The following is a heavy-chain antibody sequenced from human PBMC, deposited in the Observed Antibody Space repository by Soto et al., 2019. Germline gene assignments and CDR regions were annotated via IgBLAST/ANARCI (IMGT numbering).Heavy chain of an antibody. CDR2: ISWNGASI. CDR1: GFTFDDYA. Sequence: DVQLVESGGGLVQPDRSLRLSCAASGFTFDDYAIHWVRQAPGRGLEWVAGISWNGASIGYADSVKGRFTISRDNAKTSLHLQMNSLRSEDTALYYCANLPLYGSGFDCWGQGTLVTVSS. CDR3: ANLPLYGSGFDC. J-gene: IGHJ4*02. D-gene: IGHD3-10*01. V-gene: IGHV3-9*01.